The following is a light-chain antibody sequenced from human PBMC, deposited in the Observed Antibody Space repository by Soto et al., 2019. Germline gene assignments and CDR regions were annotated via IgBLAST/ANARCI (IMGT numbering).Light chain of an antibody. J-gene: IGLJ1*01. Sequence: QSALTQPASVSGSPGQSITISCTGTSSDVGAYNSVSWYQQYPGKAPKLMMYEVSNRPSGVSDRFSGSKSGNTASLTISGLQTGDEADYYCSSYRSSSTYVFGTGTKVTV. CDR2: EVS. CDR1: SSDVGAYNS. V-gene: IGLV2-14*01. CDR3: SSYRSSSTYV.